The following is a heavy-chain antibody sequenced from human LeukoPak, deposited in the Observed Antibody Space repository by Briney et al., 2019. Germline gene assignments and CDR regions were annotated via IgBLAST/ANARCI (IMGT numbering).Heavy chain of an antibody. Sequence: GGSLRLSCAASGFTFSSYWMHWVRQAPGKGLVWVSRINSDGSSTSYADSVKGRFTISRDNAKNTLHLQMNSLRAEDTAVYYCARDRRYYDSSGYCTLFDYWGQGTLVTVSS. D-gene: IGHD3-22*01. CDR1: GFTFSSYW. J-gene: IGHJ4*02. CDR3: ARDRRYYDSSGYCTLFDY. CDR2: INSDGSST. V-gene: IGHV3-74*01.